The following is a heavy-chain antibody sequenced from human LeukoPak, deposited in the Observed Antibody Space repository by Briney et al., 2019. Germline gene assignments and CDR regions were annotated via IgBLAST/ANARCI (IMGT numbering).Heavy chain of an antibody. CDR1: GGSISNYY. CDR3: ASGSSGYDP. Sequence: PSGTLSLTCTVSGGSISNYYWSWIRQPAGKGLEWIGRIYSSGTTIYNPSLKSRVTMSVDTSKNQFSLKLSSVTAADTAVYFCASGSSGYDPWGQGTLVTVSS. D-gene: IGHD5-12*01. V-gene: IGHV4-4*07. CDR2: IYSSGTT. J-gene: IGHJ5*02.